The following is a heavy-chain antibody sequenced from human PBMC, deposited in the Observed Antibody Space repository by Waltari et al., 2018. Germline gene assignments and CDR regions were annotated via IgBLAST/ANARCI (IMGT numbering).Heavy chain of an antibody. J-gene: IGHJ3*02. CDR1: GFTFSSYW. D-gene: IGHD6-19*01. CDR3: ASDENLSSGLPHDAFDI. CDR2: IKQDGSEK. V-gene: IGHV3-7*04. Sequence: EVQLVESGGGLVQPGGSLRLSCAASGFTFSSYWMSWVRQAPVKGLEWVANIKQDGSEKYYVDSVKGRFTISRDNAKNSLYLQMNSLRAEDTAVYYCASDENLSSGLPHDAFDIWGQGTMVTVSS.